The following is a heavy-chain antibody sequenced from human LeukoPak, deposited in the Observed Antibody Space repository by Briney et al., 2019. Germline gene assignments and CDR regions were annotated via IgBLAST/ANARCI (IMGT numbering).Heavy chain of an antibody. J-gene: IGHJ5*01. CDR3: ARDKVVSADNWFDS. V-gene: IGHV4-4*07. CDR1: GGSISSYY. CDR2: IYTSGST. Sequence: SETLSLTCTVSGGSISSYYWSWIRQPAGKGLEWIGRIYTSGSTNYNPSLKSRVTMSVDTSKNQFSLKLSSVTAADTAVYYCARDKVVSADNWFDSWGQGTLVTVSS. D-gene: IGHD3-22*01.